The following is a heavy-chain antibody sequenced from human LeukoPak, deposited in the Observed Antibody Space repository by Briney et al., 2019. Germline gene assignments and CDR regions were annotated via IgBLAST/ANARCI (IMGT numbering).Heavy chain of an antibody. CDR3: ARFGYDILTGYYRAFDY. CDR1: GYSFTSYW. D-gene: IGHD3-9*01. CDR2: IYPGDSDT. V-gene: IGHV5-51*01. J-gene: IGHJ4*02. Sequence: GESLKISCKGSGYSFTSYWIGWVRQMPGKGLEWMGIIYPGDSDTRYSPSFQGQVTISADKSISTAYLQWSSLKASDTAMYYCARFGYDILTGYYRAFDYWGQGTLVTVSS.